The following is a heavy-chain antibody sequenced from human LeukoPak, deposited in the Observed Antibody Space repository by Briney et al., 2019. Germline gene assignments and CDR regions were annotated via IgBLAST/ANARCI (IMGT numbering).Heavy chain of an antibody. CDR2: IWFDGSNK. Sequence: GGSLRPSCAASGFTFSNCGMHWVRQAPGKGLEWVAVIWFDGSNKYYSDSVKGRFTISRDNSKNTLYLQMNSLRVEDTAVYYCARDLTRTSNWFDPWGQGTLVTVSS. CDR3: ARDLTRTSNWFDP. J-gene: IGHJ5*02. D-gene: IGHD1-1*01. V-gene: IGHV3-33*01. CDR1: GFTFSNCG.